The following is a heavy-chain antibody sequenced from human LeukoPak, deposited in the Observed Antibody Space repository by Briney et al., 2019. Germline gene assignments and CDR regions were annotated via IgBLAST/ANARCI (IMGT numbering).Heavy chain of an antibody. CDR2: INHSGST. CDR3: ARQRAIRFLEWLPRGYYFDY. J-gene: IGHJ4*02. V-gene: IGHV4-34*01. CDR1: GGSFSGYY. Sequence: SETLSLTCAVYGGSFSGYYWSWIRQPPGKGLEWIGEINHSGSTNYNPSLKSRVTISVDTSKNQFSLKLSSVTAADTAVYYCARQRAIRFLEWLPRGYYFDYWGQGTLVTVSS. D-gene: IGHD3-3*01.